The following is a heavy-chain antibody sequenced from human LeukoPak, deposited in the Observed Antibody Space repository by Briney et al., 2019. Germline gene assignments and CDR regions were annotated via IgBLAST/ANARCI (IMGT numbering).Heavy chain of an antibody. D-gene: IGHD5-18*01. J-gene: IGHJ4*02. V-gene: IGHV3-23*01. CDR1: GFTFSSYN. Sequence: GGSLRLSCAASGFTFSSYNMNWVRQAPGKGLEWVSAISGSGGSTYYADSVKGRFTISRDNSKNTLYLQMNSLRAEDTAVYYCAKHGEYSYGFPDYWGQGTLVTVSS. CDR3: AKHGEYSYGFPDY. CDR2: ISGSGGST.